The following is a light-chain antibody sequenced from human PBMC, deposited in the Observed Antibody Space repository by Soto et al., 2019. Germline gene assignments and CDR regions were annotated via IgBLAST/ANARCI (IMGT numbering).Light chain of an antibody. CDR2: GAS. J-gene: IGKJ5*01. CDR3: QKRSNWPPIIS. Sequence: EIVMTQSPATLSVSPGERATLSCRASQSVSSNLAWYQQKAGQTPRLLIYGASTRATDIPARFSGNGSVTEFTLTISSLQSEDFAVYYCQKRSNWPPIISCGQGTRLEIK. CDR1: QSVSSN. V-gene: IGKV3-15*01.